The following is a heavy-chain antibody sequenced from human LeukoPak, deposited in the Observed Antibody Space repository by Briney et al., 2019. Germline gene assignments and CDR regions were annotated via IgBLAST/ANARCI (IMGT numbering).Heavy chain of an antibody. CDR2: ISYDGSNK. J-gene: IGHJ4*02. CDR1: GFTFSSYG. D-gene: IGHD3-10*01. Sequence: GGSLRLSCAASGFTFSSYGMHWVRQAPGKGLEWVAVISYDGSNKYYADSVKGRFTISRDNSKNTLYLQMNSLRAEDTAVYYCAKGGRFGELSLDYWGQGTLVTVSS. CDR3: AKGGRFGELSLDY. V-gene: IGHV3-30*18.